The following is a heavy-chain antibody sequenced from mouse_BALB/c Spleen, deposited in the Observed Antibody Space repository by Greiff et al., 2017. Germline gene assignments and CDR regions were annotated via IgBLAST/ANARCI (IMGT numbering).Heavy chain of an antibody. D-gene: IGHD2-1*01. Sequence: VQLQQSGAELVKPGASVKLSCTASGFNIKDTYMHWVKQRPEQGLEWIGRIDPANGNTKYDPKFQGKATITADTSSNTAYLQLSSLTSEDTAVYYCTRGNYTAMDYWGQGTSVTVSS. CDR1: GFNIKDTY. J-gene: IGHJ4*01. CDR3: TRGNYTAMDY. V-gene: IGHV14-3*02. CDR2: IDPANGNT.